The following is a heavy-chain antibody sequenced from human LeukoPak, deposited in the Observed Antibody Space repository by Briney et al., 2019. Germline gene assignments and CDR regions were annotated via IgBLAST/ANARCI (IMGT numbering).Heavy chain of an antibody. Sequence: GGSLRLSCAASRFTFSTYSMNWVRQAPGKGLEWVSYISSSSTTIYYADSVKGRFTISRDNAKNSLYLQMNSLRAEDTAVYYCARGDDAFDMWGQGTMVTVSS. CDR1: RFTFSTYS. CDR2: ISSSSTTI. CDR3: ARGDDAFDM. V-gene: IGHV3-48*01. J-gene: IGHJ3*02.